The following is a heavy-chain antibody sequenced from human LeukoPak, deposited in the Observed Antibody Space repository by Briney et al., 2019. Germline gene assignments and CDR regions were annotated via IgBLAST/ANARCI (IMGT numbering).Heavy chain of an antibody. CDR1: GFTFSSYS. CDR2: ISSSSSYI. CDR3: ARDSLQYYDFWSALGPQNWFDP. Sequence: PGGSLRLSCAASGFTFSSYSMNWDRQAPGKGLEWVSSISSSSSYIYYADSVKGRFTISRDNAKNSLYLQMNSLRAEDTAVYYCARDSLQYYDFWSALGPQNWFDPWGQGTLVTVSS. D-gene: IGHD3-3*01. J-gene: IGHJ5*02. V-gene: IGHV3-21*01.